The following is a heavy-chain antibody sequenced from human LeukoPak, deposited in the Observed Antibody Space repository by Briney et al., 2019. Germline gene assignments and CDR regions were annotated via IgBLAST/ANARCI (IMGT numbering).Heavy chain of an antibody. Sequence: SQTLSLTCTVSGYSISSGYFWGWIRQPPGKGLEWIGSIYHSGTTYYNPSLKSRVTISVDTSKNQFSLKLTSVTAADTAVYYCARGYSSSWYFNWFDPWGQGTLVTVSS. CDR1: GYSISSGYF. CDR3: ARGYSSSWYFNWFDP. V-gene: IGHV4-38-2*02. D-gene: IGHD6-13*01. CDR2: IYHSGTT. J-gene: IGHJ5*02.